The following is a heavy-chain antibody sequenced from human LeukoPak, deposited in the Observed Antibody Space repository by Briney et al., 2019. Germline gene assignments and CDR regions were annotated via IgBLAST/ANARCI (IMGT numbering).Heavy chain of an antibody. Sequence: SETLSLTCAVYGGSFSGYYWSWIRQPSGKGLEWIGEINHSGSTNYNPSLKSRVTISVDTSKNQFSLNLRSVTAADTAVYYCARVLGGLGGAFDIWGQGTMVTVSS. CDR2: INHSGST. V-gene: IGHV4-34*01. D-gene: IGHD3/OR15-3a*01. CDR3: ARVLGGLGGAFDI. CDR1: GGSFSGYY. J-gene: IGHJ3*02.